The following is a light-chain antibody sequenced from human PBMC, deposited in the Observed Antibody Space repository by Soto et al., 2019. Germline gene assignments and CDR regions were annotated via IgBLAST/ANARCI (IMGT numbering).Light chain of an antibody. CDR1: QYVSNN. CDR3: QQYENWIT. V-gene: IGKV3-15*01. Sequence: VVMTQSPGTLCVSPGERATLSCRASQYVSNNLAWYQQKPGQAPRLLIYSAATRTTGIPGRFSASGSGTEFTLAISSLQSEDSAVYYCQQYENWITFGQGTRLDI. CDR2: SAA. J-gene: IGKJ5*01.